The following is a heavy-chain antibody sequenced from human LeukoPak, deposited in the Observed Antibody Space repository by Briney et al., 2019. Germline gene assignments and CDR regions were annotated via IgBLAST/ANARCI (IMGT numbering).Heavy chain of an antibody. CDR1: GFTFTSYP. CDR3: ASIYSSGYSYFDY. CDR2: ISDDGYNT. D-gene: IGHD5-18*01. V-gene: IGHV3-30-3*01. Sequence: PGGSLRLSCAASGFTFTSYPIHWVRQAPGKGLDWVAVISDDGYNTYYSDSVKGRFTVSRDNSKNTLYLQMNSLRAEDTAVYYCASIYSSGYSYFDYWGQGTLVTVSS. J-gene: IGHJ4*02.